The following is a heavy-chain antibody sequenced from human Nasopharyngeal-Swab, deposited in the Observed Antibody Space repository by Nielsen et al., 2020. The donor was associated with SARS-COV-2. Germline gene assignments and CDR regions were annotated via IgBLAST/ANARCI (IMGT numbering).Heavy chain of an antibody. Sequence: GESLKISCVASGFTFSSCAMTWVRQAPGKGLQWLSTISGSGHRTYYADSVKGRFTISRDNSQNTLYLQMNSLRAEDTAVYYCAKDFRHNYVYWSGYFTNWGQGTLVTVSS. CDR2: ISGSGHRT. CDR1: GFTFSSCA. D-gene: IGHD3-3*01. J-gene: IGHJ4*02. V-gene: IGHV3-23*01. CDR3: AKDFRHNYVYWSGYFTN.